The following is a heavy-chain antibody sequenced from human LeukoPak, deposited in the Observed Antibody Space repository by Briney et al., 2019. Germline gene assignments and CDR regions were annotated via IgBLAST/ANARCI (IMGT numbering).Heavy chain of an antibody. J-gene: IGHJ4*02. Sequence: SVKVSCKASGGTFSSYAISRVREAPGQGLEWKGGIIPIFGTANYAQKFQGRVTITADESTSTAYMELSSLRSEDTAVYYCAREFGGSYYGHYFDYWGQGTLVTVSS. CDR1: GGTFSSYA. D-gene: IGHD1-26*01. CDR2: IIPIFGTA. V-gene: IGHV1-69*13. CDR3: AREFGGSYYGHYFDY.